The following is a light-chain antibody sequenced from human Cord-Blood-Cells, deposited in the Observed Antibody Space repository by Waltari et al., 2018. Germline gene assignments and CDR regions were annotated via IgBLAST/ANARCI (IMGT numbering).Light chain of an antibody. V-gene: IGLV1-47*01. CDR1: SSNIGSNS. J-gene: IGLJ2*01. CDR2: RNN. Sequence: QSVLTQPPPASGTPGQRVTIPCSGSSSNIGSNSVYWYQQLPGTAPKLLIYRNNQRPSGVPDRFSGSKSGTSASLAISGLRSEDEADYYCAAWDDSLSGVVFGGGTKLTVL. CDR3: AAWDDSLSGVV.